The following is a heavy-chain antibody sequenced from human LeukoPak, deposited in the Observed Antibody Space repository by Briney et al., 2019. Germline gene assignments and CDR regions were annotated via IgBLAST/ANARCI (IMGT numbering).Heavy chain of an antibody. Sequence: PGGSLRLSCAASGFTFSTYGMHWVRQAPGKGLEWVAFIWSDGSNKYYADSVKGRYTISRDNSKNTLYLQMNSLRAEDTAVYYCAKDPWGQWEPGYWGQGTLVTVSS. CDR1: GFTFSTYG. V-gene: IGHV3-30*02. CDR3: AKDPWGQWEPGY. D-gene: IGHD1-26*01. J-gene: IGHJ4*02. CDR2: IWSDGSNK.